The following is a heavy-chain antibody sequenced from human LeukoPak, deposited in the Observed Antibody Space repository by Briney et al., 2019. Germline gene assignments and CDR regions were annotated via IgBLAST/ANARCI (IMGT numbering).Heavy chain of an antibody. D-gene: IGHD3-10*01. CDR2: IYYSGST. CDR3: ARDKGPTRAMVRGVPLRGWFDP. CDR1: GGSISSSSYY. Sequence: PSETLSLTCTVSGGSISSSSYYWGWIRQPPGKGLEWIGSIYYSGSTYYNPSLKSRVTISVDTSKNQFSLKLSSVTAADTAVYYCARDKGPTRAMVRGVPLRGWFDPWGQGTLVTVSS. J-gene: IGHJ5*02. V-gene: IGHV4-39*07.